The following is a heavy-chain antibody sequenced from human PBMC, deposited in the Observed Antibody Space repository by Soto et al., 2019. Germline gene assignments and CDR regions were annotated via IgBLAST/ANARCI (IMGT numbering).Heavy chain of an antibody. J-gene: IGHJ4*02. Sequence: GGSLRLSCAASGFTFSNYAMSWVRQAPGKGLEWVSYISSSGSTIYYADSVKGRFTISRDNAKNSLYLQMNSLRAEDTAVYYCARDLRSIAVAGTAGDYWGQGTLVTVSS. CDR2: ISSSGSTI. V-gene: IGHV3-48*03. CDR3: ARDLRSIAVAGTAGDY. CDR1: GFTFSNYA. D-gene: IGHD6-19*01.